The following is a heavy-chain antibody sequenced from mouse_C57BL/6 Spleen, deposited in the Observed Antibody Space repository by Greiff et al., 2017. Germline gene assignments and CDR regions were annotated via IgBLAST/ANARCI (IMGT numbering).Heavy chain of an antibody. J-gene: IGHJ2*01. D-gene: IGHD1-1*01. CDR1: GYTFTSYW. CDR3: ARYGSSLFDY. V-gene: IGHV1-64*01. CDR2: IHPNSGST. Sequence: QVQLQQPGAELVKPGASVKLSCKASGYTFTSYWMHWVKQRPGQGLEWIGMIHPNSGSTNYNEKFKSKATLTVDKSSSTAYMQLSSLTSVDSAVYYCARYGSSLFDYWGQGTTLTVSS.